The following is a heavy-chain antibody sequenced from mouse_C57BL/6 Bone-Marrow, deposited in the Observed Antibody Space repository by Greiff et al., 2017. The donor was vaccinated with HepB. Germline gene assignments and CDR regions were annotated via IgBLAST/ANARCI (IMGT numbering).Heavy chain of an antibody. Sequence: EVQGVESGEGLVKPGGSLKLSCAASGFTFSSYAMSWVRQTPEKRLEWVAYISSGGDYIYYADTVKGRFTISRDKARNTLYLQMSSLKSEDTAMYYCTRDEMVYAMDYWGQGTSVTVSS. V-gene: IGHV5-9-1*02. CDR3: TRDEMVYAMDY. CDR2: ISSGGDYI. J-gene: IGHJ4*01. D-gene: IGHD2-3*01. CDR1: GFTFSSYA.